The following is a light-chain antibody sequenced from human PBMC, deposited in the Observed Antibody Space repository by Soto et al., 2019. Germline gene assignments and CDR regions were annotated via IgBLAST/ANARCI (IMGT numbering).Light chain of an antibody. J-gene: IGKJ5*01. V-gene: IGKV1-5*03. CDR1: RSISNL. Sequence: DIQMTQSPSTLSASVGDRVTITCRASRSISNLLAWYQQKPGRAPTLLIYKASTLETGVPSRFSGRVSGTEFSLTISSLQPDDFATFYCQQYNSYPLTFGQGTRLEIK. CDR2: KAS. CDR3: QQYNSYPLT.